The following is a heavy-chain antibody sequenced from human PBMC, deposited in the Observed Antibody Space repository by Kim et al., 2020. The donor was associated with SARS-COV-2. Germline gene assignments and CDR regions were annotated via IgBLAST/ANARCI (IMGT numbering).Heavy chain of an antibody. D-gene: IGHD3-9*01. V-gene: IGHV3-30*04. CDR3: ARESRYFDWLYYYYGMDV. CDR2: ISYDGSNK. J-gene: IGHJ6*02. CDR1: GFTFSSYD. Sequence: GGSLRLSCAASGFTFSSYDMHWVRQAPGKGLEWVAVISYDGSNKYYADSVKGRFTISRDNSKNTLYLQMNSLRAEDTAVYYCARESRYFDWLYYYYGMDVWGQGTTVTVSS.